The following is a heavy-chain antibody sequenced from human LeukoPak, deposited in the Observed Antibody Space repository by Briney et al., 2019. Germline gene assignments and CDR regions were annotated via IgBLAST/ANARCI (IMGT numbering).Heavy chain of an antibody. J-gene: IGHJ6*03. CDR1: GFTFSSYA. D-gene: IGHD3-3*01. V-gene: IGHV3-7*01. Sequence: GGSLRLSCAASGFTFSSYAMTWIRQAPGKGLEWVANIKQDGSEKYYVESVKGRFTISRDNAKNSLYLQMNSLRAEDTAVYYCARGRFLEWFYYMDVWGKGTTVTVSS. CDR2: IKQDGSEK. CDR3: ARGRFLEWFYYMDV.